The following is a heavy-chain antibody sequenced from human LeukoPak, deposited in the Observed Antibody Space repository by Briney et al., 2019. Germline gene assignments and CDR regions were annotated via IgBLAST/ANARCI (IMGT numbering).Heavy chain of an antibody. D-gene: IGHD1-14*01. CDR1: GFTFSSYS. V-gene: IGHV3-9*03. Sequence: GGSLRLSCAASGFTFSSYSMNWVRQAPGKGLEWVSGISWNSGSIGYADSVKGRFTISRDNAKNSLYLQMNSLRAEDMVLYYCAKDKHLYDRTGAFDIWGQGTMVTVSS. CDR3: AKDKHLYDRTGAFDI. J-gene: IGHJ3*02. CDR2: ISWNSGSI.